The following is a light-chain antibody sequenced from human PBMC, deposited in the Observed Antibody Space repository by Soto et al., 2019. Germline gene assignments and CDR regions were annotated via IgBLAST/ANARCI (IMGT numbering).Light chain of an antibody. J-gene: IGLJ2*01. Sequence: QSVLTQPPSVSAAPGQKVTISCSGSSSNIAKNYVYWYQQLPGTAPQLLIFDNDKRPSGIPDRFSGANSGTSATLGITGLQTGDEDDYYCGTWDISLGVVFGGGTKLTVL. CDR2: DND. V-gene: IGLV1-51*01. CDR1: SSNIAKNY. CDR3: GTWDISLGVV.